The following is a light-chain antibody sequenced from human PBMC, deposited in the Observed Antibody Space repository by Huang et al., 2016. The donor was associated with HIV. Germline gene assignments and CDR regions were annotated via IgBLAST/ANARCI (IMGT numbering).Light chain of an antibody. Sequence: DVVMTQAPLSLPVTLGQPASMFCKSSQSLVSSDGDTYLNWFQQRPGQAPRRLISQVSNRDSGVPQRFSGSGSGTHFTLRIKTVEAEDVAIYYCMQGTHWPGTFGPGTKMDI. V-gene: IGKV2-30*01. CDR3: MQGTHWPGT. CDR1: QSLVSSDGDTY. J-gene: IGKJ1*01. CDR2: QVS.